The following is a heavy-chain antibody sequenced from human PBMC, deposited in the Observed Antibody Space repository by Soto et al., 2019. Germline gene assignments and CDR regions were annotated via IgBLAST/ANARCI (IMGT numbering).Heavy chain of an antibody. CDR3: ARWSYLDY. Sequence: GGSLRLSCAASGFSFGSYALSWVRQAPGKGLEWVSTISGSDVKTFYADFVKGRFSISRETSQSTLYLQMNSLRADDTAMYYCARWSYLDYWGQGTRVTV. CDR2: ISGSDVKT. J-gene: IGHJ4*02. V-gene: IGHV3-23*01. D-gene: IGHD3-3*01. CDR1: GFSFGSYA.